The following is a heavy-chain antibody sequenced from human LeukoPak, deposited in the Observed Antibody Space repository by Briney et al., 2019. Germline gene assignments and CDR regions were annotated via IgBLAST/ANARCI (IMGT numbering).Heavy chain of an antibody. CDR1: GYTFTGYY. J-gene: IGHJ6*03. D-gene: IGHD6-13*01. CDR2: INPNSGGT. V-gene: IGHV1-2*02. CDR3: ATATSAAAGPYYYYYMDV. Sequence: ASVKVSCKASGYTFTGYYMHWGRQTPGQGLEWMGWINPNSGGTNYAQKFQGRVIMTRDTSISTAYMELSRLRSDDTAVYYCATATSAAAGPYYYYYMDVWGKGTTVTVSS.